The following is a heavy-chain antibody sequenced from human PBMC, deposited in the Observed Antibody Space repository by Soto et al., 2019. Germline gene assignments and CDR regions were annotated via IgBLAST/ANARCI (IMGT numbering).Heavy chain of an antibody. CDR3: ARTPGYDRPYYGMDV. CDR1: GGSISSYY. J-gene: IGHJ6*02. V-gene: IGHV4-59*01. D-gene: IGHD5-12*01. CDR2: IYYSGST. Sequence: QVQLQESGPGLVKPSETLSLTCTVSGGSISSYYWSWIRQPPGKGLEWIGYIYYSGSTNYNPSLKSRFTISADSSKXHSSRKLSSVTAADTAVYYCARTPGYDRPYYGMDVWGQGTTVTVSS.